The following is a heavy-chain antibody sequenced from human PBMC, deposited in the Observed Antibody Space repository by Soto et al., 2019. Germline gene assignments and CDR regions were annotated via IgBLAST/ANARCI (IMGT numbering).Heavy chain of an antibody. CDR1: GGSISSYY. CDR2: IYTSGST. D-gene: IGHD1-26*01. V-gene: IGHV4-4*07. CDR3: ARDLSRWELLPWFDP. Sequence: QVQLQESGPGLVKPSETLSLTCTVSGGSISSYYWSWIRQPAGKGLEWIGRIYTSGSTNYNPSLKSRVTMSVDTSKKQFSLTLSSVTAADTAVYYCARDLSRWELLPWFDPWGQGTLVTVSS. J-gene: IGHJ5*02.